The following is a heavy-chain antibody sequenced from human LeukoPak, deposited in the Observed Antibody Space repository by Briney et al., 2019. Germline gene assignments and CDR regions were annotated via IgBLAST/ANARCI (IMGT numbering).Heavy chain of an antibody. CDR1: GYTFTGYY. V-gene: IGHV1-2*02. CDR3: ARDLRQMFDYFDY. J-gene: IGHJ4*02. D-gene: IGHD3-10*02. Sequence: ASVKLSCKASGYTFTGYYMHWVRQAPGQGLEWMGWINPDSGGTNYAQKFQGRVTMTRDTSISTAYMELSRLRSDDTAVYYCARDLRQMFDYFDYWGQGTLVTVSS. CDR2: INPDSGGT.